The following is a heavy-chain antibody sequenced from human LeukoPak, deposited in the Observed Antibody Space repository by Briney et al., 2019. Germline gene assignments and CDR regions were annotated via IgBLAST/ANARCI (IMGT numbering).Heavy chain of an antibody. CDR3: AKVGSYHDFDY. CDR2: ISYDGSNK. J-gene: IGHJ4*02. CDR1: GFTFSSYA. D-gene: IGHD3-22*01. Sequence: GGSLRLSCAASGFTFSSYAMHWVRQDPGKGLEWVALISYDGSNKYYADSVKGRFTVSRDNSKNTLFLQMNSLRAEDTAVYYCAKVGSYHDFDYWGQGTLVTVSS. V-gene: IGHV3-30*18.